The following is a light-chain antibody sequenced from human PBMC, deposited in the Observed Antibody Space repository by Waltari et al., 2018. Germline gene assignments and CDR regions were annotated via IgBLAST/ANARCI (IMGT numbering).Light chain of an antibody. J-gene: IGLJ3*02. Sequence: QSVLTQPPSTSATPGQRVTISCSGSKSNIGNNSVYWYQQVPGMAPKLIIYKNSHRPSGGPDRFSGSKSGTSASLAISGFRSEDEATYHCAAWDDGWSGPWVFGGGTRVTVL. CDR2: KNS. CDR1: KSNIGNNS. CDR3: AAWDDGWSGPWV. V-gene: IGLV1-47*01.